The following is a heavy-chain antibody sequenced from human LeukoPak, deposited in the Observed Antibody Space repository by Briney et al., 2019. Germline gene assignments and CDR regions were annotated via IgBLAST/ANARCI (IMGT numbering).Heavy chain of an antibody. V-gene: IGHV4-34*01. CDR3: ARDSVEQWLARPSIDIHYGMDV. CDR1: GGSFSGYY. J-gene: IGHJ6*02. D-gene: IGHD6-19*01. Sequence: PSETLSLTCAVSGGSFSGYYWSWIRQPPGKGLEWIGEINHSGSTNYNPSLKSRVTISVDTSKNQFSLKLSSGTAADTAVYYCARDSVEQWLARPSIDIHYGMDVWGQGTTVTVSS. CDR2: INHSGST.